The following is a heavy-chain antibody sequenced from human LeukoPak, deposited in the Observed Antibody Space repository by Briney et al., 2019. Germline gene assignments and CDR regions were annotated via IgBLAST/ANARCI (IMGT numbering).Heavy chain of an antibody. CDR1: GYTFTGYY. D-gene: IGHD2-15*01. Sequence: ASVKVSCKASGYTFTGYYMHWVRQAPGQGLEWMGWINPNSGGTNYAQKFQGRVTMIRDTSISTAYMELSRLRSDDTAVYYCARAGRQYCSGGSCYVYWGQGTLVTVSS. CDR2: INPNSGGT. V-gene: IGHV1-2*02. J-gene: IGHJ4*02. CDR3: ARAGRQYCSGGSCYVY.